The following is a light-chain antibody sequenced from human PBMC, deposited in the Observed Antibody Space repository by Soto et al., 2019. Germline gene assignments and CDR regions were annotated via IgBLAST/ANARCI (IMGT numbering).Light chain of an antibody. CDR1: QSISSW. CDR3: QQYYSYLIT. Sequence: VQMTQSPSTLSASVGDRVTITCRASQSISSWLAWYQQKPGKAPKLLIYKASSLESGVPSRFSGSGSGTDFTLTISCLQSEDFATYYCQQYYSYLITFGQGTRLEIK. J-gene: IGKJ5*01. V-gene: IGKV1-5*03. CDR2: KAS.